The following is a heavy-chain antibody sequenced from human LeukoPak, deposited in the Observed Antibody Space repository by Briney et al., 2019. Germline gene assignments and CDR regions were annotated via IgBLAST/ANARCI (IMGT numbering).Heavy chain of an antibody. CDR3: ATFEYSSSSFDY. J-gene: IGHJ4*02. V-gene: IGHV1-69*05. D-gene: IGHD6-6*01. CDR1: GGTFSSYA. Sequence: SVKVSCKASGGTFSSYAISWVRQAPGQGLEWMGRIIPIFGTANYAQKFQGRVTITTDESTSTAYMELSSLRSEDTAVCYCATFEYSSSSFDYWGQGTLVTVSS. CDR2: IIPIFGTA.